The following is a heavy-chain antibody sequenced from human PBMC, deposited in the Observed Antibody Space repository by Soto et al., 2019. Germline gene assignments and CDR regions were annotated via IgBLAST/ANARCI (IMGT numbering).Heavy chain of an antibody. D-gene: IGHD2-15*01. CDR2: IKQDGSEK. CDR1: GFTFSSYW. CDR3: ARVMRPDIVVVVAASRPHPYFDY. V-gene: IGHV3-7*01. J-gene: IGHJ4*02. Sequence: EVQLVESGGGLVQPGGSLRLSCAASGFTFSSYWMSWVRQAPGKGLEWVANIKQDGSEKYYVDSVKGRFTISRDNAKNSRYLQMNSLRAEDTAVYYCARVMRPDIVVVVAASRPHPYFDYWGQGTLVTVSS.